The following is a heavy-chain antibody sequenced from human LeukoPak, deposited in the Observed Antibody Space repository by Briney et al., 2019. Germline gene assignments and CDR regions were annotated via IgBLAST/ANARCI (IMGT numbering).Heavy chain of an antibody. CDR2: IYPGDSDT. D-gene: IGHD6-13*01. Sequence: GESLKISCKDSGYSFTNYWIGWVRQMPGKGLEWMGIIYPGDSDTRYSPSFQGRVTISADKSISTAYLQWSSLKASDTAMYYCVRRQLGTSRWFDPWGQGTLVTVSS. J-gene: IGHJ5*02. V-gene: IGHV5-51*01. CDR1: GYSFTNYW. CDR3: VRRQLGTSRWFDP.